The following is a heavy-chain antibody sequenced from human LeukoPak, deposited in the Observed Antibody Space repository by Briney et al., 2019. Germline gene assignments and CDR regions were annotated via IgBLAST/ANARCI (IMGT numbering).Heavy chain of an antibody. Sequence: GGSLRLSCAASGFTFSSYGMHWARQAPGKGLEWVAVIWYDGSNKYYADSVKGRFTISRDNSKNTLYLQMNSLRAEDTAVYYCARGDPLDPFDPWGQGTLVTVSS. V-gene: IGHV3-33*01. J-gene: IGHJ5*02. CDR3: ARGDPLDPFDP. CDR2: IWYDGSNK. CDR1: GFTFSSYG. D-gene: IGHD3-16*01.